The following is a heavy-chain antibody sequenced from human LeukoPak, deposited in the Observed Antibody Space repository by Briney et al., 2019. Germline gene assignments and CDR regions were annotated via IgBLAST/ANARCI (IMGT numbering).Heavy chain of an antibody. V-gene: IGHV3-73*01. J-gene: IGHJ6*03. CDR3: TRTSDILTGYTPREAYYYYYHMDV. Sequence: GGSLRLSCAASGFTFSGAAIDWVRQAGGKGLGWVGRIRSKANSYATVYAAAVKGRCTISRDDSNNAEYVQTTSLKTEDTAVYYCTRTSDILTGYTPREAYYYYYHMDVWGKGTTVTISS. CDR1: GFTFSGAA. D-gene: IGHD3-9*01. CDR2: IRSKANSYAT.